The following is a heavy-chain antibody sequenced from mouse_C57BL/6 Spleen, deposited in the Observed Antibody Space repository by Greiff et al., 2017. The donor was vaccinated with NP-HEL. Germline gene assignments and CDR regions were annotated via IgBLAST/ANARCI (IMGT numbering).Heavy chain of an antibody. V-gene: IGHV1-82*01. J-gene: IGHJ3*01. CDR3: ARGAAQATAWFAY. CDR1: GYAFSSSW. CDR2: IYPGDGDT. D-gene: IGHD3-2*02. Sequence: QVQLQQSGPELVKPGASVKISCKASGYAFSSSWMNWVKQRPGKGLEWIGRIYPGDGDTNYNGKFTGKATLTADKSSSTAYMQLSSLTSEDSAVYFCARGAAQATAWFAYWGQGTLVTVSA.